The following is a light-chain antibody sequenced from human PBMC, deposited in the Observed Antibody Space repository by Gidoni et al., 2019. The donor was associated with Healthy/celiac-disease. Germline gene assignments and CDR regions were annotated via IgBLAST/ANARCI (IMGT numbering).Light chain of an antibody. Sequence: IVLTQSPATPSLSPGERATLSCRASQSVSSYLAWYQQKPGQAPRLLIYDASNRATGIPARFSGSGSGTDFTLTISSLEPEDFAVYYCQQRSNWWTFGQGTKVEIK. CDR2: DAS. CDR1: QSVSSY. J-gene: IGKJ1*01. CDR3: QQRSNWWT. V-gene: IGKV3-11*01.